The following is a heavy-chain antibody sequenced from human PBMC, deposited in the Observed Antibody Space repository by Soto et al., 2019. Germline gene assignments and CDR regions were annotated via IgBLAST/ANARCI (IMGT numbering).Heavy chain of an antibody. V-gene: IGHV4-39*01. Sequence: SETLSLTCTVSGGSISSSSYYWGWIRQPPGKGLEWIGSIYYSGSTYYNPSLKSRVTISVDTSKNQFSLKLSSVTAADTAVYYCARHYGSGSYYLDYWGQGTLVTVS. CDR3: ARHYGSGSYYLDY. D-gene: IGHD3-10*01. CDR2: IYYSGST. J-gene: IGHJ4*02. CDR1: GGSISSSSYY.